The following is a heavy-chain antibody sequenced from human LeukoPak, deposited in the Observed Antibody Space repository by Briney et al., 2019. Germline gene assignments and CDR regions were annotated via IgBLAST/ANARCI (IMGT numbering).Heavy chain of an antibody. Sequence: PGGSLRLSCAASGFTVSTNYMTWVRQAPGKGLEWVSVIYSDGSTYYADSVKGRFTISRDNSKNTLYLQMNSLRAEDTAVYYCVGAAANTTPRPWGQGTLVTVSS. CDR2: IYSDGST. V-gene: IGHV3-53*01. CDR3: VGAAANTTPRP. J-gene: IGHJ4*02. CDR1: GFTVSTNY. D-gene: IGHD1-26*01.